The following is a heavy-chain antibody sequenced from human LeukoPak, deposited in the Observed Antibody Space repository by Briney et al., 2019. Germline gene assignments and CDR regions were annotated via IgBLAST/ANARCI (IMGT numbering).Heavy chain of an antibody. CDR1: GFTFSSID. CDR3: TRGSPATL. V-gene: IGHV3-13*04. Sequence: GGSLRLSCAASGFTFSSIDMHWVRQAAGKGLEWVSAICAAGDTYYAASVKGRFTISRENGKNALYLQMNSLRVGDTAVYYCTRGSPATLWGQGTMVTVSS. CDR2: ICAAGDT. D-gene: IGHD2-15*01. J-gene: IGHJ3*01.